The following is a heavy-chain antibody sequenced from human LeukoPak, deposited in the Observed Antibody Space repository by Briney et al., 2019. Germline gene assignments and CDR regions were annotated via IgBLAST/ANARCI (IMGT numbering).Heavy chain of an antibody. V-gene: IGHV2-5*01. Sequence: SGPTLVKPTQTLTLTCTFSGFSLSTNGVGVGWIRQPPGKALEWLALIYWNDDKRYSPSLKSRLTITKDTSKNQVVLTMTNMDPVDTATYYRARGWPHLYYFDYWGQGTLVTVSS. CDR2: IYWNDDK. CDR1: GFSLSTNGVG. CDR3: ARGWPHLYYFDY. D-gene: IGHD6-19*01. J-gene: IGHJ4*02.